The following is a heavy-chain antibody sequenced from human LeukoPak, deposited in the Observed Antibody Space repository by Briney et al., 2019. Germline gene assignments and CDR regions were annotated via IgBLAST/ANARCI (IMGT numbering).Heavy chain of an antibody. V-gene: IGHV3-53*01. Sequence: GGSLRLSCAASGFTVSSNYMSWVRQAPGKGLEWVSVIYSGGSTYYADSVKGRFTISRDNSKNTLYLQMNSLRAEDTAVYYGARTIDDFWSGYYPLDWGQGTLVTVSS. CDR3: ARTIDDFWSGYYPLD. J-gene: IGHJ4*02. D-gene: IGHD3-3*01. CDR2: IYSGGST. CDR1: GFTVSSNY.